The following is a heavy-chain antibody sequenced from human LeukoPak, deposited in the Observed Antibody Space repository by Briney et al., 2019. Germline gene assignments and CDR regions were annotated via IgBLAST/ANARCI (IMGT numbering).Heavy chain of an antibody. D-gene: IGHD3-10*01. V-gene: IGHV4-39*07. CDR3: ARDSKFGEFHNSFDY. Sequence: SETLSLTCTVSGGSISSSSYYWGWIRQPPGKGLEWIGSIYYSGSTYYNPSLKSRVTISVDTSKNQFSLKLSSVTAADTAVYYCARDSKFGEFHNSFDYWGQGTLVTVSS. CDR2: IYYSGST. CDR1: GGSISSSSYY. J-gene: IGHJ4*02.